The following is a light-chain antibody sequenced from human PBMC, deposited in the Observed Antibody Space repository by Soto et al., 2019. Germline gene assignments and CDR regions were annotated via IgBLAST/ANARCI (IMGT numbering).Light chain of an antibody. Sequence: QSALTQPASVSGSPGQSITISCTGTSSDVGNYNLVSWYQHDPSKAPKLLIYEGSKRPSGVSDRFSGSKSGNTASLTISGLQAEDEADYYCCSYASSSTDVFGTGTKLTVL. J-gene: IGLJ1*01. CDR3: CSYASSSTDV. V-gene: IGLV2-23*01. CDR1: SSDVGNYNL. CDR2: EGS.